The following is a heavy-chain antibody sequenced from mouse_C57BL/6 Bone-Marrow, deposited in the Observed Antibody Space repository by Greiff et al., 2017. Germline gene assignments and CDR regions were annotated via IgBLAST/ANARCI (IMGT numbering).Heavy chain of an antibody. CDR1: GFTFSSYA. Sequence: EVHLVESGEGLVKPGGSLKLSCAASGFTFSSYAMSWVRQTPEKRLEWVAYISSGGDYIYYADTVKGRFTISRDNARNTLYLQMSSLKSEDTAMYYCTRGTTVVPRWDYWGQGTSVTVSS. CDR2: ISSGGDYI. J-gene: IGHJ4*01. D-gene: IGHD1-1*01. V-gene: IGHV5-9-1*02. CDR3: TRGTTVVPRWDY.